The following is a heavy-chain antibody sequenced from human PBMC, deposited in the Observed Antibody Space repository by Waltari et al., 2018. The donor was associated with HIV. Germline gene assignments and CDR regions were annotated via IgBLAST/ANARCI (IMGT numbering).Heavy chain of an antibody. Sequence: QVQLVQSGAEVKKPGASVKVSCKASGYTFTSYDINWVRQATGQGLEWMGWMNPNLGNTGYARKFQGRVTMTRNTSISTAYMELSSLRSEDTAVYYCERRMAPNYYYYYGMDVWGQGTTVTVSS. V-gene: IGHV1-8*01. D-gene: IGHD2-15*01. CDR3: ERRMAPNYYYYYGMDV. CDR2: MNPNLGNT. J-gene: IGHJ6*02. CDR1: GYTFTSYD.